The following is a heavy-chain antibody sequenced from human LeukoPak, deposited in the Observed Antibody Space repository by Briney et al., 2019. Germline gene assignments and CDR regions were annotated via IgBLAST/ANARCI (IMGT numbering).Heavy chain of an antibody. CDR1: GASISTGGYY. V-gene: IGHV4-31*03. Sequence: SETLSLTCTFSGASISTGGYYWTWIRQPPGEGLEWIVYIYYTGSIDYNPFLKGRLTISLDTSKSQFSLKLNSVTAADTAVYYCAREHSYYFGSETSTLDVWGQGTAVTVSS. CDR3: AREHSYYFGSETSTLDV. D-gene: IGHD3-10*01. J-gene: IGHJ6*02. CDR2: IYYTGSI.